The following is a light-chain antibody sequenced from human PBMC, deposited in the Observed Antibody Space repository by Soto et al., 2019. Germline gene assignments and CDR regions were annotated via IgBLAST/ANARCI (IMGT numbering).Light chain of an antibody. CDR3: QQTYTNPF. Sequence: DIQMTQSPSSLSASVGDRVTITCRASQSIATYLNWYQQKPGKAPKLLIYSASSLQGGVPSRFSGSGSGTDFTLTITSLQPEDFATHYCQQTYTNPFFAGGTKVEIK. CDR1: QSIATY. J-gene: IGKJ4*01. CDR2: SAS. V-gene: IGKV1-39*01.